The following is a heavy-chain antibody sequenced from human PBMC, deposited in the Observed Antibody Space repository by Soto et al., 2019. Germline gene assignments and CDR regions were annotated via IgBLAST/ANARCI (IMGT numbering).Heavy chain of an antibody. CDR1: GFTVSSKY. Sequence: PGGSLRLSCAASGFTVSSKYMSWVRQAPGKGLEWVAVISYDGSNKYYADSVKGRFTISRDNSKNTLYLQMNSLRAEDTAVYYCAKASYYDSSGYYSLDAFDIWGQGTMVTVSS. CDR3: AKASYYDSSGYYSLDAFDI. V-gene: IGHV3-30*18. D-gene: IGHD3-22*01. J-gene: IGHJ3*02. CDR2: ISYDGSNK.